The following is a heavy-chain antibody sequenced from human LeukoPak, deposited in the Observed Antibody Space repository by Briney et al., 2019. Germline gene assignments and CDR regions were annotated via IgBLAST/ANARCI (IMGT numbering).Heavy chain of an antibody. CDR2: IYYSGST. J-gene: IGHJ4*02. D-gene: IGHD6-13*01. CDR3: ARDAGYFL. CDR1: GGSLSSSSYY. V-gene: IGHV4-39*02. Sequence: SETLSLTCTVSGGSLSSSSYYWGWIRQPPGKGLEWIGSIYYSGSTYYNPSLKSRVTISVDTSKNQFSLKLSSVTAADTAVYYCARDAGYFLWGQGTLVTVSS.